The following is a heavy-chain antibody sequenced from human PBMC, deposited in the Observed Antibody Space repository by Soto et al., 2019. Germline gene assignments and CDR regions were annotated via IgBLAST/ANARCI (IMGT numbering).Heavy chain of an antibody. CDR2: IYYSGST. Sequence: SETLSLTCTVSGGFVSSYYWSWIRQPPGKGLEWIGYIYYSGSTNYNPSLKSRVTISVDTSKKQFSLKLSAVTAADTAVYYCARGNSGYYPYFDYWGQGTLVTVSS. CDR3: ARGNSGYYPYFDY. CDR1: GGFVSSYY. J-gene: IGHJ4*02. V-gene: IGHV4-59*02. D-gene: IGHD3-22*01.